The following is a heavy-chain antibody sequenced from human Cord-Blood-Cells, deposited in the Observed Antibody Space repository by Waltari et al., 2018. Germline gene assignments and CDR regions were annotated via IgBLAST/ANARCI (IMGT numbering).Heavy chain of an antibody. V-gene: IGHV4-39*01. Sequence: QLQLQESGPGLVQPSETLYLTCTVSGGSISSSSYYWGWTRQPPGTGLEWIGSIYYSGSTYYNPSLKSRVTISVDTSKNQFALKLSSVTAADTAVYYCARHRLLDIVVDYWGQGTLVTVSS. CDR3: ARHRLLDIVVDY. D-gene: IGHD2-15*01. CDR1: GGSISSSSYY. CDR2: IYYSGST. J-gene: IGHJ4*02.